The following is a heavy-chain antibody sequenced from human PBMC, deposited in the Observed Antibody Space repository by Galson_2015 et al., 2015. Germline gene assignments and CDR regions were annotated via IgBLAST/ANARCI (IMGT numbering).Heavy chain of an antibody. CDR2: VSASGTNT. V-gene: IGHV3-23*01. J-gene: IGHJ3*02. CDR3: ARDLGYCSGTSCYSVGAFDI. Sequence: SLRLSCAASGFTFSSAAMTWVRQVPGKGLEWVSVVSASGTNTYYADSVKGRFTISRDNAKNTLYLQMNSLRAEDTAVYYCARDLGYCSGTSCYSVGAFDIWGQGTMVTVSS. D-gene: IGHD2-15*01. CDR1: GFTFSSAA.